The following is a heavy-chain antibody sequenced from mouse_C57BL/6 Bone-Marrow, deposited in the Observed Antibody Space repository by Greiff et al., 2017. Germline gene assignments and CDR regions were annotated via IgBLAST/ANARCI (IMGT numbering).Heavy chain of an antibody. CDR3: EIKTRSSLAMDY. D-gene: IGHD1-1*01. CDR2: INPNYGTT. V-gene: IGHV1-39*01. Sequence: VQLKESGPELVKPGASVKISCKASGYSFTDYNMNWVKQSNGKSLEWIGVINPNYGTTSYNQKFKGKATLTVDQSSSTAYMQLNSLTSEDSAVYYSEIKTRSSLAMDYWGQGTSVTVSS. CDR1: GYSFTDYN. J-gene: IGHJ4*01.